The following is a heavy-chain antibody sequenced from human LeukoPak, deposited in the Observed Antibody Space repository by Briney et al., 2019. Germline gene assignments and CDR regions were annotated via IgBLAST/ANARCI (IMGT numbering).Heavy chain of an antibody. CDR2: ISSSSSYI. D-gene: IGHD5-12*01. Sequence: SGGSLRLSCAASGFTFSSYAMSWVRQAPGKGLEWVSSISSSSSYIYYADSVKGRFTISRDNAKNSLYLQMNSLRAEDTAVYYCARDFRGYSGYGGNYWGQGTLVTVSS. J-gene: IGHJ4*02. CDR3: ARDFRGYSGYGGNY. CDR1: GFTFSSYA. V-gene: IGHV3-21*01.